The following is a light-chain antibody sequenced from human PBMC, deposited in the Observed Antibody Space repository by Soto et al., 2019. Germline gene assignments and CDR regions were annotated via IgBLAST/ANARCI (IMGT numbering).Light chain of an antibody. Sequence: DIQMTQSPSSLSASVGDRVTITCRASQGISTYLAWYQQKTGEXHKLLIYAASTLQSGVPLSFSGSGSGTSFTLTMSSLQPEDCATYYCQQLLSYPITFGQGTRLEIK. J-gene: IGKJ5*01. CDR2: AAS. CDR1: QGISTY. V-gene: IGKV1-9*01. CDR3: QQLLSYPIT.